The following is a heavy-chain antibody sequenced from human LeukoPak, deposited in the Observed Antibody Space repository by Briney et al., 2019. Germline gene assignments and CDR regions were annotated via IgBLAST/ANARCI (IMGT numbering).Heavy chain of an antibody. CDR2: ICPDGTIT. V-gene: IGHV3-74*01. Sequence: PGGSLRLSCAASGFTFSNFCTHWVRQIPGKGLVWVSRICPDGTITNYADSVKGRFTISRDNAKNSLYLQMNSLRAEDTAVYYCARGMDLAEGLVDYWGQGTLVTVSS. CDR1: GFTFSNFC. D-gene: IGHD3-16*01. J-gene: IGHJ4*02. CDR3: ARGMDLAEGLVDY.